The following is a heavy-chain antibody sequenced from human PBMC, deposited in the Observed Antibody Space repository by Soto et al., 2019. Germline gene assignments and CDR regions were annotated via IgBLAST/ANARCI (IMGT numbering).Heavy chain of an antibody. CDR2: IYTSGST. J-gene: IGHJ4*02. CDR3: ARDSSDFWSGYYYFDY. Sequence: PSETLSLTCTVPGGSISSYYWSWIRQPAGKGLEWIGRIYTSGSTNYNPSLKSRVTMSVDTSKNQFSLKLSSVTAADTAVYYCARDSSDFWSGYYYFDYWGQGTLVTVSS. V-gene: IGHV4-4*07. CDR1: GGSISSYY. D-gene: IGHD3-3*01.